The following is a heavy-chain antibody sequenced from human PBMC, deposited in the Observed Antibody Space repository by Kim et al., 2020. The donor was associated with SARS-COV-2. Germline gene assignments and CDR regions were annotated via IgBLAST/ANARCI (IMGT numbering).Heavy chain of an antibody. CDR3: ARGLWSGGNFYFDY. D-gene: IGHD2-15*01. Sequence: GGSLRLSCAASGFIFSTYPMTWVRQAPGKGLEWVSFISSSSSDISYADSVKGRFTVSRDNARNSLYLQMNSLRAGDTALYYCARGLWSGGNFYFDYWGQGTLVTVSS. J-gene: IGHJ4*02. CDR2: ISSSSSDI. V-gene: IGHV3-21*01. CDR1: GFIFSTYP.